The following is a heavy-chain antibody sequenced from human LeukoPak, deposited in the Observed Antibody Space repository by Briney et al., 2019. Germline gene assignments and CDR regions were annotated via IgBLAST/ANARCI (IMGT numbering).Heavy chain of an antibody. CDR1: GFTFSSYG. D-gene: IGHD3-22*01. CDR2: ISYDGSNK. V-gene: IGHV3-30*03. J-gene: IGHJ4*02. Sequence: AGGSLRLSCAASGFTFSSYGMHWVRQAPGKGLEWVAVISYDGSNKYYADSVKGRLTIFRDNSKNTLYLQMNSLRAEDTAVYYCARGATYYYDCSDYWGQGTLVTVSS. CDR3: ARGATYYYDCSDY.